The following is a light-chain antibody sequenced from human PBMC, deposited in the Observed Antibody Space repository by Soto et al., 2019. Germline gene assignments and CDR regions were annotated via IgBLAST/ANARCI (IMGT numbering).Light chain of an antibody. J-gene: IGLJ1*01. CDR2: DVT. Sequence: QSALTQPASVSGSPGQSITISCTCTSSDVGGFHYVSWYQHHPGKAPKLLIYDVTNRPSGVSDRLSGSKSGNTAYLTISGLQDEDEADYYCSSYSTTRSLFVFGTGTKLTVL. CDR3: SSYSTTRSLFV. V-gene: IGLV2-14*01. CDR1: SSDVGGFHY.